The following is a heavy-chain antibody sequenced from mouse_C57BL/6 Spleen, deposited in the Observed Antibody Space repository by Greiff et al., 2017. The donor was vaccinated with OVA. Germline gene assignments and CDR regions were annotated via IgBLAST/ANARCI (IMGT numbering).Heavy chain of an antibody. D-gene: IGHD2-3*01. Sequence: VQLKESGAELVKPGASVKLSCTASGFNIKDYYMHWVKQRTEQGLEWIGRIDPEDGETKYAPKFQGKATITADTSSNTAYLQLSSLTSEDTAVYYCARGLLPANSRVDYWGQGTSVTVSS. CDR1: GFNIKDYY. V-gene: IGHV14-2*01. J-gene: IGHJ4*01. CDR2: IDPEDGET. CDR3: ARGLLPANSRVDY.